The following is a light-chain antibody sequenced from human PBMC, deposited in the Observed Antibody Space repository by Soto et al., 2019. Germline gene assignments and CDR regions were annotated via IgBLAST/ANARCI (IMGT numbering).Light chain of an antibody. Sequence: EIVLTQSPATLSLSPGERATLSCRASQSVSSYLAWYQQKPGQAPRLLIYDASNRATAIPARFSGSGSGTDFTLTISSLEPEDFAVYYCQQRSNWAPFNFGPGTTVDMK. CDR1: QSVSSY. CDR2: DAS. V-gene: IGKV3-11*01. CDR3: QQRSNWAPFN. J-gene: IGKJ3*01.